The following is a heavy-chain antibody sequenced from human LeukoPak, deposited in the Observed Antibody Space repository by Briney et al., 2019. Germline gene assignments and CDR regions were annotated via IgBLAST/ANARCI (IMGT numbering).Heavy chain of an antibody. D-gene: IGHD2-2*01. CDR1: GYTFSNFG. J-gene: IGHJ4*02. CDR2: ISGNNDNP. CDR3: ARDGTSTDDY. Sequence: ASVKVSCKASGYTFSNFGINWVRQAPGQGLEWMGWISGNNDNPNYGQKFQGRFTVTTDSSTNTAYMELGNLRFDDTAVYYCARDGTSTDDYWGQGTLVTVSS. V-gene: IGHV1-18*01.